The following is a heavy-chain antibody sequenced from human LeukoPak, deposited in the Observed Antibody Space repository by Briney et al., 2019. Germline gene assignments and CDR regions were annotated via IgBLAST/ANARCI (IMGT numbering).Heavy chain of an antibody. V-gene: IGHV4-34*01. CDR1: GGSFSGYF. J-gene: IGHJ5*02. Sequence: SETLSLTCAVYGGSFSGYFWSWIRQPPGKELEWIGEIHHSGSSNYNPSLKSRVTISVDKSKNQFSLKLSSVIAADTAVYYCARSNWFDPWGQGTLVTVSS. CDR3: ARSNWFDP. CDR2: IHHSGSS.